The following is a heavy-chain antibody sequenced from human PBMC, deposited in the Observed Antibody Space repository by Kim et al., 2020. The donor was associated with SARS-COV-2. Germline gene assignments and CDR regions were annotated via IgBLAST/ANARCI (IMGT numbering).Heavy chain of an antibody. V-gene: IGHV4-4*02. D-gene: IGHD3-10*01. CDR1: GGSISSSNW. CDR3: ARDRIYYGSGSYGERNWYFDL. CDR2: IYHSGST. J-gene: IGHJ2*01. Sequence: SETLSLTCAVSGGSISSSNWWSWVRQPPGKGLEWIGEIYHSGSTNYNPSLKSRVTISVDKSKNQFSLKLSSVTAADTAVYYCARDRIYYGSGSYGERNWYFDLWGRGTLVTVSS.